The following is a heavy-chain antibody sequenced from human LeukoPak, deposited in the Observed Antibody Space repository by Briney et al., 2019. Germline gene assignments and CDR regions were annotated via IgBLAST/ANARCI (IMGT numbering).Heavy chain of an antibody. CDR3: ARASSGYYDSSGYNPDYFDY. CDR2: ISGSGGST. Sequence: PGGSLRLSCAASGFTFSSYAMSWVRQAPGKGLEWVSAISGSGGSTYYADSVKGRFTISRDNSKNTLYLQMNSLRAEDTAVYYCARASSGYYDSSGYNPDYFDYWGQGTLVTVSS. J-gene: IGHJ4*02. V-gene: IGHV3-23*01. D-gene: IGHD3-22*01. CDR1: GFTFSSYA.